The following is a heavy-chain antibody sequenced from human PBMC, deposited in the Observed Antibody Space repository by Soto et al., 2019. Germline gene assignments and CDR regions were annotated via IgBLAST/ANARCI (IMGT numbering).Heavy chain of an antibody. CDR2: ISGSGGGT. D-gene: IGHD3-10*01. CDR1: GFTFGNYG. CDR3: AKLYYYGSGRGYFDY. J-gene: IGHJ4*02. Sequence: EVQLLGSGGGLVQPGGSLRLSCAASGFTFGNYGMSWVRQAPGKGLEWVSVISGSGGGTYYADSVKGRFTISRDNSKSTLYLQMSSLTAEDTAVYYCAKLYYYGSGRGYFDYWGQGTLVTVSS. V-gene: IGHV3-23*01.